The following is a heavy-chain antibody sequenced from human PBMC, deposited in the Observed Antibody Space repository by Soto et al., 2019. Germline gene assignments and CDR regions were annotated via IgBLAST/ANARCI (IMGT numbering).Heavy chain of an antibody. Sequence: QLQESGPGLVKPSETLSLTCTVSGGSISSSSYYWGWIRQPPGKGLEWIGSIYYSGSTYYNPSLKSRVTISVDTSKNQFSLKLSSVTAADTAVYYCARTVVVVPAAIYMDVWGKGTTVTVSS. J-gene: IGHJ6*03. CDR1: GGSISSSSYY. CDR3: ARTVVVVPAAIYMDV. D-gene: IGHD2-2*01. V-gene: IGHV4-39*01. CDR2: IYYSGST.